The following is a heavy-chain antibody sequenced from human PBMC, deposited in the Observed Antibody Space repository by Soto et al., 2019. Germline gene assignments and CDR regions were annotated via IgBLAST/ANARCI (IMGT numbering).Heavy chain of an antibody. CDR2: MYYSGAT. J-gene: IGHJ4*02. Sequence: QLQLQESGPGLVKPSETLSLACTVSGCSISSNSYYWDWIRQPPGKGLEWIGSMYYSGATYHNPSLQSRVTISVDTSKNQFFLHLSSVTAADTAVYYCARHAAYDSVWGKSDGSDYWGQGTLVTVSS. D-gene: IGHD3-16*01. CDR3: ARHAAYDSVWGKSDGSDY. CDR1: GCSISSNSYY. V-gene: IGHV4-39*01.